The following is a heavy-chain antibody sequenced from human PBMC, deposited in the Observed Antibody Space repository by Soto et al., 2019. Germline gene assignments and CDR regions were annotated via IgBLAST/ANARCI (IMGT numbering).Heavy chain of an antibody. CDR3: ARREIQGPIDY. CDR1: GYSISSSNW. J-gene: IGHJ4*02. D-gene: IGHD1-26*01. V-gene: IGHV4-28*01. CDR2: SYYSGTT. Sequence: QVQLQESGPGLVKPSDTLSLTCAVSGYSISSSNWWGWIRQPPGKGLEWIGYSYYSGTTYYNPSLESRVTMSVDTTKNQFSLKLTSVTAVDTGVYYCARREIQGPIDYWGQGPLVTVSS.